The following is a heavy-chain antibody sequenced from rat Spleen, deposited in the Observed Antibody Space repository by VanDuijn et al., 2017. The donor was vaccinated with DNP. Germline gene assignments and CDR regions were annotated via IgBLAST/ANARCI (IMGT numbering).Heavy chain of an antibody. D-gene: IGHD4-2*01. Sequence: EVQLVESGGGLVQPGRSLKLSCAASGFTFSNYDMAWVRQAPTKGLEWVASISTSGGSTYYRDSVKGRFTVSRDNAKSTLYLQMDSLRSEDTATYYCARRVEFDYWGQGVMVTVSS. CDR2: ISTSGGST. J-gene: IGHJ2*01. V-gene: IGHV5-25*01. CDR3: ARRVEFDY. CDR1: GFTFSNYD.